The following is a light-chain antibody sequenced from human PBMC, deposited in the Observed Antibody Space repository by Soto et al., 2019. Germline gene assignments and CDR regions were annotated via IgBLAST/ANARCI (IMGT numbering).Light chain of an antibody. CDR1: SRDVGIYNY. CDR3: CSYAGYYTLL. Sequence: QSALTQPRSVSGSPGQSVTVSCTGTSRDVGIYNYVSWYQQRPGTAPKVMIYDVTKRPSGVPDRFSGSKSANTASLTISGLQADDEADYYCCSYAGYYTLLFGGGTKLTVL. CDR2: DVT. J-gene: IGLJ2*01. V-gene: IGLV2-11*01.